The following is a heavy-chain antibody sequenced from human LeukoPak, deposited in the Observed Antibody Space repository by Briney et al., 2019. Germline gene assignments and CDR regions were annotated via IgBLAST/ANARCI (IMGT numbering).Heavy chain of an antibody. D-gene: IGHD3-22*01. Sequence: ASVTVSCKASGYTFTSYGISWVRQAPGQGLEWMGWISAYNGNTNYAQKLQGRVTMTTDTSTSTAYMELRSLRSDDTAVYYCARRLYYDSSDGAFDIWGQGTMVTVSS. CDR3: ARRLYYDSSDGAFDI. CDR1: GYTFTSYG. V-gene: IGHV1-18*01. J-gene: IGHJ3*02. CDR2: ISAYNGNT.